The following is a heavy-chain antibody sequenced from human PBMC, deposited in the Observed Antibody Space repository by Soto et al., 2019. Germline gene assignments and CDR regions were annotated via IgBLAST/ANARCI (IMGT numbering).Heavy chain of an antibody. V-gene: IGHV1-69*01. Sequence: QVQLVQSGAEVKKPGSSVKVSCKASGGTFSSYDISWVRQAPGQGLEWMGGIIPIFGTANYAPKFQGRVTITADESTSTAYMELSSLRSEDTAVYYCATETDIVVVVAATRGSYGMDVWGQGTTVTVSS. CDR3: ATETDIVVVVAATRGSYGMDV. D-gene: IGHD2-15*01. CDR1: GGTFSSYD. CDR2: IIPIFGTA. J-gene: IGHJ6*02.